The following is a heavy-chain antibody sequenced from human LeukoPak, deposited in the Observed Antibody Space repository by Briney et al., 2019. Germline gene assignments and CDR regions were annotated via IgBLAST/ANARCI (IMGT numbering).Heavy chain of an antibody. Sequence: GGSLRLSCVGSGFTFRSHAMSWVRQAPGKGLEWVSSISSSTSYIYYADSVKGRFTISKDNAKNSLYLQMNSLRAEDTAVYYCARAGGSTVSHSDYWGQGTLVTVSS. D-gene: IGHD4-17*01. J-gene: IGHJ4*02. CDR2: ISSSTSYI. CDR3: ARAGGSTVSHSDY. CDR1: GFTFRSHA. V-gene: IGHV3-21*01.